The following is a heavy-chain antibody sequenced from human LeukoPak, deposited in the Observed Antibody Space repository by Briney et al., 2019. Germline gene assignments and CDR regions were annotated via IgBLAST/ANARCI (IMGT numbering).Heavy chain of an antibody. CDR1: GGSIISSRYY. Sequence: SETLSLTCTVSGGSIISSRYYWGWARQPPGKGLGCIVTIYYSGTNYYSASLKSRVTISVDTSKHQFSLKLSSVTAADTAVYYCARHRGGSYPFYYYYMDVWGKGTTVTVSS. J-gene: IGHJ6*03. D-gene: IGHD1-26*01. CDR3: ARHRGGSYPFYYYYMDV. V-gene: IGHV4-39*01. CDR2: IYYSGTN.